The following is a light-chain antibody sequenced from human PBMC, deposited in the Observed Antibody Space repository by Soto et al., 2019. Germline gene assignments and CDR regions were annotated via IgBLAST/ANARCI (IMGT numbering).Light chain of an antibody. V-gene: IGLV3-21*02. CDR1: NIGTKN. J-gene: IGLJ2*01. CDR3: QVWSSSGDHVV. CDR2: DDS. Sequence: SYELAQPPSVSVAPGQTATITCGGDNIGTKNVHWYQQKPGQAPVLVVYDDSDRPSGIPERFSGSNSGNTATLTINRVEAGDEADYSCQVWSSSGDHVVFGGGTQLTVL.